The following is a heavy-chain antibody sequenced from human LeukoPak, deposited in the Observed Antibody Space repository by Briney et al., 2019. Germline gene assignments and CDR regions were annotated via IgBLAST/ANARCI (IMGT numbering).Heavy chain of an antibody. D-gene: IGHD6-19*01. J-gene: IGHJ4*02. CDR1: GGSISSSSYY. CDR3: ARVYSSGWYPDY. V-gene: IGHV4-39*07. Sequence: SETLSLTCTVSGGSISSSSYYWGWIRQPPGKGLEWIGNIYYSGSTYYNPSLKSRVTISVDTSKNQFSLKLSSVTAADTAVYYCARVYSSGWYPDYWGQGTLVTVSS. CDR2: IYYSGST.